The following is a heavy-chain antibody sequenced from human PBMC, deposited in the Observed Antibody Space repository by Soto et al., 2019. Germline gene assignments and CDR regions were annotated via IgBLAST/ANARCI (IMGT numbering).Heavy chain of an antibody. D-gene: IGHD3-22*01. CDR1: RGPFIRYA. J-gene: IGHJ4*02. V-gene: IGHV3-23*01. CDR3: AAKRPYDSRYYLDC. Sequence: LRLSCAASRGPFIRYAMSWVRRAPGNGRECVSAISGSGGSTYYAESVKGRFTISSDNSKNTLYLQMNSLRAEDTAVYYCAAKRPYDSRYYLDCWGQGSLVPVSS. CDR2: ISGSGGST.